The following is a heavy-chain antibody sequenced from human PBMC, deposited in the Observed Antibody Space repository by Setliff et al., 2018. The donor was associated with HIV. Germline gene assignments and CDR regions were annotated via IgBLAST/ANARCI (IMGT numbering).Heavy chain of an antibody. V-gene: IGHV4-38-2*01. CDR1: GCSISSGYY. CDR3: ASRVYYYDSSGYLREEGFDP. J-gene: IGHJ5*02. CDR2: IYYSGST. Sequence: SETLSLTCAVSGCSISSGYYWSWIRQPPGKGLEWIGSIYYSGSTYYNPSLKSRVTISVDTSKNQFSLKLSSVTAADAAVYYCASRVYYYDSSGYLREEGFDPWGQGTLVTVSS. D-gene: IGHD3-22*01.